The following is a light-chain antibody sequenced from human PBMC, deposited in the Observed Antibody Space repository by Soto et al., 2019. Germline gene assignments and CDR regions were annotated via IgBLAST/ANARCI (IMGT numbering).Light chain of an antibody. V-gene: IGLV1-40*01. J-gene: IGLJ2*01. CDR2: GNT. CDR3: SSYAGNNNLV. Sequence: QAVVTQPPSVSGAPGQRVTISCTGSRAGYDVHWYQHLPGTAPKLLIYGNTNRPSGVPDRFSGSKSGTSASLAITGLQAEDEADYYCSSYAGNNNLVFGGGTKLTVL. CDR1: RAGYD.